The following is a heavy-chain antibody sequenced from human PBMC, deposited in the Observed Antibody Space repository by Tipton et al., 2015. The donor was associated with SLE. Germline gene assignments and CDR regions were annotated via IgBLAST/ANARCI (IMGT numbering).Heavy chain of an antibody. CDR3: ARGRELGRDDAFDI. V-gene: IGHV4-34*01. Sequence: LRLSCAVYGGSFSGYYWSWIRQPPGKGLEWIGEINHSGSTNYNPSLKSRVTISVDTSKNQFSLKLSSVTAADTAVHYCARGRELGRDDAFDIWGQGTMVTVSS. CDR1: GGSFSGYY. D-gene: IGHD1-1*01. J-gene: IGHJ3*02. CDR2: INHSGST.